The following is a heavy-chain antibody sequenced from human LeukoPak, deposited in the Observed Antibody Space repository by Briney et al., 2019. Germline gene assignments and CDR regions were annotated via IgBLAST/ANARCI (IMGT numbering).Heavy chain of an antibody. CDR2: ISSSASDI. Sequence: GGSLRLSCAASGFTFSDYYMNWIRQAPGKGLEWVSHISSSASDISSADSVKGRFTISRDNAKNSLFLQLNSLRAEDTAVYYCARSSRGSGSHSCNFDYWGQGTLVTVSS. D-gene: IGHD1-26*01. J-gene: IGHJ4*02. V-gene: IGHV3-11*01. CDR3: ARSSRGSGSHSCNFDY. CDR1: GFTFSDYY.